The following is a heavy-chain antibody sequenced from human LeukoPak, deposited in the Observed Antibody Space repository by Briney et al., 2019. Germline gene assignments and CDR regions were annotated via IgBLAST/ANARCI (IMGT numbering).Heavy chain of an antibody. D-gene: IGHD2-15*01. CDR3: ATRSPRYCNGGSCYSGPADY. CDR2: FDPEDGET. V-gene: IGHV1-24*01. J-gene: IGHJ4*02. Sequence: GASVKVSCKVSGYTLTELSMHWVRQAPGKGLEWMGGFDPEDGETIYAQKFQGRVTMTEDTSTDTAYMELSSLRSEDTAVYYCATRSPRYCNGGSCYSGPADYWGQGTLVTVSS. CDR1: GYTLTELS.